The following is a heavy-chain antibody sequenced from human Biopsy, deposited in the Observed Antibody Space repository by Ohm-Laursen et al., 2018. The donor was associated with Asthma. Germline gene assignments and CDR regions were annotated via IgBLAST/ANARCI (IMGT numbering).Heavy chain of an antibody. V-gene: IGHV3-30-3*01. CDR1: GTHFGSYN. D-gene: IGHD6-13*01. J-gene: IGHJ4*02. Sequence: LSLTCAASGTHFGSYNMHWARQAPGKGLEWVAVITFDGSTQHYGDSVKGRFTISGDNSKNMLFLQMNSLRAEDTAVYYCSRDTLGYYFDIWGQGTQVTVSS. CDR2: ITFDGSTQ. CDR3: SRDTLGYYFDI.